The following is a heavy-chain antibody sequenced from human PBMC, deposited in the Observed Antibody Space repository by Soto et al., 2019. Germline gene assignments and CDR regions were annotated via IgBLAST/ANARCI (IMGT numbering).Heavy chain of an antibody. CDR2: IYSGGST. J-gene: IGHJ6*02. Sequence: GRSLRLSWAGVGLPVISNGSSLVRPAQGKGLEWVLVIYSGGSTYYADSVKGRFTISRDNSKNTLYLQMNSLRAEDTAVYYCARVPTIFGVVTTYSGMDVWGQGTTVTVSS. CDR3: ARVPTIFGVVTTYSGMDV. D-gene: IGHD3-3*01. V-gene: IGHV3-53*01. CDR1: GLPVISNG.